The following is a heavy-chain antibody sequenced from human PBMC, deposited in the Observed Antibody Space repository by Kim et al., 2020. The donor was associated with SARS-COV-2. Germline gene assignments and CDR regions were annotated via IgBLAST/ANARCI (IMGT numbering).Heavy chain of an antibody. V-gene: IGHV3-30*04. J-gene: IGHJ6*02. Sequence: GGSLRLSCAASGFTFSSYAMHWVRQAPGKGLELVAVISYDGSNKYYADSVKGRFTISRDNSKNTLYLQMNSLRAEDTAVYYCARADIGSYYGYYYGMDVWGQGTTVTVSS. D-gene: IGHD1-26*01. CDR3: ARADIGSYYGYYYGMDV. CDR1: GFTFSSYA. CDR2: ISYDGSNK.